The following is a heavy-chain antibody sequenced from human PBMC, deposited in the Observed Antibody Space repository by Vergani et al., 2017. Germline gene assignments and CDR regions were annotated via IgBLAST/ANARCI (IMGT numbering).Heavy chain of an antibody. J-gene: IGHJ6*02. CDR3: AREEVRVYGVGYYYDGMDV. D-gene: IGHD2-8*01. V-gene: IGHV3-66*02. CDR1: GFTVSSNY. CDR2: IYSGGST. Sequence: EVQLVESGGGLVQPGGSLRLSCAASGFTVSSNYMSWVRQAPGKGLEWVSVIYSGGSTYYADSVKGRLTISRDNSKNTLYLQMNSLRAADTAVYYCAREEVRVYGVGYYYDGMDVWGQXT.